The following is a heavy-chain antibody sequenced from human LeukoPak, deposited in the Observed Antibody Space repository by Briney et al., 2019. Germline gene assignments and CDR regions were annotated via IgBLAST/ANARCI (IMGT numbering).Heavy chain of an antibody. CDR2: ITNSGRST. D-gene: IGHD1-26*01. CDR1: GFSFSNYF. Sequence: GGSLRLSCEASGFSFSNYFISWIRQAPGKGLEWVGYITNSGRSTTYADAVKGRFTISRDNPKKSVYLEMTDLRVEDNAVYYCAREASGNYYVFDSWGQGTLVTVSS. V-gene: IGHV3-11*04. CDR3: AREASGNYYVFDS. J-gene: IGHJ5*01.